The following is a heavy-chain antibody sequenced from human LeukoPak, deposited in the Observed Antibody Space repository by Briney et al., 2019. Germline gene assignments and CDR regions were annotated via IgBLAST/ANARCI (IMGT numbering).Heavy chain of an antibody. CDR1: GFPFSSYA. CDR3: AKGGSFRLNFDY. D-gene: IGHD2-15*01. Sequence: PGGSLRLSCAASGFPFSSYAMSWVRQAPGKGLEWVSTMSGSGGTTYYADSVKGRFTISRDNSKNTLSLQMNSLRAEDTAVYYCAKGGSFRLNFDYWGQGTLVTVSS. J-gene: IGHJ4*02. CDR2: MSGSGGTT. V-gene: IGHV3-23*01.